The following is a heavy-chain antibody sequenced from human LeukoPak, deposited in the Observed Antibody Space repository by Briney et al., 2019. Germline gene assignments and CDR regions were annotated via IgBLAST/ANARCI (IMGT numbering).Heavy chain of an antibody. V-gene: IGHV3-21*01. D-gene: IGHD3-22*01. CDR3: ARAVPSTYYYDSSTYPDY. J-gene: IGHJ4*02. CDR2: ISSSSSYI. CDR1: GFTFSSYS. Sequence: GGSLRLSCAASGFTFSSYSMNWVRQAPGKGLEWVSSISSSSSYIYYADSVKGRFTISRDNAKNSLYLQMNSLRAEDTAVYYCARAVPSTYYYDSSTYPDYWGQGTLVTVSS.